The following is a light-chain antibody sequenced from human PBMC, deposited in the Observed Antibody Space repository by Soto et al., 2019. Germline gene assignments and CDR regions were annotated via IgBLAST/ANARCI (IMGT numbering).Light chain of an antibody. CDR1: SSDVGGYNF. Sequence: QSALTQPRSVSGSPGQSVTISCTGTSSDVGGYNFVSWYQQHPGKAPKFMIYDVTKRPSGVLDRFSGSKSGNTASLTISGLQAEDEADYYCCSYVGSYTSYVFGTGTKLTVL. CDR3: CSYVGSYTSYV. CDR2: DVT. J-gene: IGLJ1*01. V-gene: IGLV2-11*01.